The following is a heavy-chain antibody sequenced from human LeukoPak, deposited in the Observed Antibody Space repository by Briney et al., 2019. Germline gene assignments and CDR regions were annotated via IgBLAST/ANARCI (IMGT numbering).Heavy chain of an antibody. CDR2: IRSKADSYAT. J-gene: IGHJ4*02. D-gene: IGHD1-1*01. Sequence: QPGGSLRLSCAPSGFTFSGPTMHWVRQASGKGLEWVGRIRSKADSYATAYAASVKGRFAISRDDSKNTAFLQMNSLKTEDAAVYYCTRLDWNDEGFDYWGQGTLVTVSS. CDR1: GFTFSGPT. CDR3: TRLDWNDEGFDY. V-gene: IGHV3-73*01.